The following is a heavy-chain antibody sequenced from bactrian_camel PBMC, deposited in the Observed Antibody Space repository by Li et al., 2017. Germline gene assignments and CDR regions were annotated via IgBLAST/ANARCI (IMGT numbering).Heavy chain of an antibody. CDR3: KTDRRRCGGRFIVGTY. D-gene: IGHD1*01. V-gene: IGHV3S53*01. Sequence: QLVESGGGSVQTGGSLRLACAISGDTTDIQSMAWFRQAPGNEREAVAALAYGTDATYHAQVKGRFTISQDNAKNTAYLHMNTLKPEDTALYYCKTDRRRCGGRFIVGTYWGQGTQVTV. CDR2: LAYGTDA. CDR1: GDTTDIQS. J-gene: IGHJ4*01.